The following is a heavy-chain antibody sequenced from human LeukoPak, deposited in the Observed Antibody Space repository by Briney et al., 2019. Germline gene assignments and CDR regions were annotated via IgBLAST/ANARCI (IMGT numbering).Heavy chain of an antibody. D-gene: IGHD3-3*01. V-gene: IGHV4-39*07. CDR2: IYYSGST. J-gene: IGHJ4*02. Sequence: PSETLSLTCTVSGGSISSSSYYWGWIRQPPGKGLEWIGSIYYSGSTYYNPSLKSRVTISVDTSKNQFSLKLSSVTAADTAVYYCARGITIFGVVKDYWGQGTLVTVSS. CDR3: ARGITIFGVVKDY. CDR1: GGSISSSSYY.